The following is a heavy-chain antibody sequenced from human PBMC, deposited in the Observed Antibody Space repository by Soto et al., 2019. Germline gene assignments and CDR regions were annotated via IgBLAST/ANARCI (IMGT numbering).Heavy chain of an antibody. J-gene: IGHJ3*02. D-gene: IGHD1-1*01. CDR2: ISAYNGNT. CDR3: AMTSPLNNWNDVWAFDI. Sequence: ASVKVSCKASGYTFTSYGISWVRQAPGQGLEWMGWISAYNGNTNYAQKLQGRVTMTTDTSTSTAYMELRSLRSDDTAVYYCAMTSPLNNWNDVWAFDIWGQGTMVTVSS. V-gene: IGHV1-18*01. CDR1: GYTFTSYG.